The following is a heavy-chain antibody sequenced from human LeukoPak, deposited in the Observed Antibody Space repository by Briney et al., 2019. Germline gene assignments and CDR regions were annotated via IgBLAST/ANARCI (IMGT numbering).Heavy chain of an antibody. J-gene: IGHJ4*02. CDR3: ARDRAVAGTADMDY. D-gene: IGHD6-19*01. V-gene: IGHV3-11*06. Sequence: SGGSLRLSCAASGFTFSDYYMSWTRQAPGKGLEWVSYISSSSSSYTNYADSVKGRFTISRDNAKNSLYLQMNSLRAEDTAVYYCARDRAVAGTADMDYWGQGTLVTVSS. CDR2: ISSSSSSYT. CDR1: GFTFSDYY.